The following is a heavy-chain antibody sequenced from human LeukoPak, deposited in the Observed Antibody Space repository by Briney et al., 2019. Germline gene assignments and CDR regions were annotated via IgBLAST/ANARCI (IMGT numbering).Heavy chain of an antibody. V-gene: IGHV4-39*07. Sequence: SDTLSLNCTVSGGSTRNSKYYWGSIRQPPAKGMEWIGSNHYYGSTYYNPALQSRVNISIDTSKDEFFLHLSSVTAADTAVYYCVSWAGSHYYYYMDVWGKGTLVTVSS. CDR1: GGSTRNSKYY. D-gene: IGHD2-15*01. CDR2: NHYYGST. J-gene: IGHJ6*03. CDR3: VSWAGSHYYYYMDV.